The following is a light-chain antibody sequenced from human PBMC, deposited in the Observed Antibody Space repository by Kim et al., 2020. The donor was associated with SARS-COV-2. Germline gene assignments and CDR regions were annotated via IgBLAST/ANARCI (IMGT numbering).Light chain of an antibody. CDR2: GNS. CDR1: SSNIGAGDV. CDR3: QSYDSSLSGSV. Sequence: RAAMSCTGSSSNIGAGDVVHWYQQLPGTAPKLLIYGNSNRPSGVPDRFSGSKSGTSASLAITGLQAEDEADYYCQSYDSSLSGSVFGGGTQLTVL. J-gene: IGLJ2*01. V-gene: IGLV1-40*01.